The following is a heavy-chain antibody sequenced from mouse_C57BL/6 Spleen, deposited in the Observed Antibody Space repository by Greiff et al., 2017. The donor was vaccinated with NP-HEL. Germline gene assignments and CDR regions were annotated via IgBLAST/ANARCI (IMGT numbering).Heavy chain of an antibody. Sequence: QVQLQQPGAELVKPGASVKLSCTASGYTFTSYWMHWVKQRPGQGLEWIGMIHPNSGSTNYNEKFKSKATLTIDKSSSTAYMQLSSLTSEDSAVYYSARGEIYYGSRRAMDYWGQGTSVTVSS. V-gene: IGHV1-64*01. CDR3: ARGEIYYGSRRAMDY. CDR1: GYTFTSYW. D-gene: IGHD1-1*01. CDR2: IHPNSGST. J-gene: IGHJ4*01.